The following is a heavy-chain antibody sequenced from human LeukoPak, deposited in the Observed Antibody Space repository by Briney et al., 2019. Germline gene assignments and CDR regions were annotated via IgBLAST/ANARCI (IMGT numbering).Heavy chain of an antibody. CDR2: FDPEDGET. V-gene: IGHV1-24*01. J-gene: IGHJ4*02. CDR3: ATAAPYYDFWSGFLYVSRIFDY. CDR1: GYTLTELS. D-gene: IGHD3-3*01. Sequence: ASVKVSCKVYGYTLTELSMHWVRQAPGKGLEWMGGFDPEDGETIYAQKFQGRVTMTEDTSTDTAYMELSSLRSEDTAVYYCATAAPYYDFWSGFLYVSRIFDYWGQGTLVTVSS.